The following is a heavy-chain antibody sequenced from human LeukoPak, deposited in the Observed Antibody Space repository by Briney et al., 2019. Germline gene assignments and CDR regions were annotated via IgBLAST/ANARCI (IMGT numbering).Heavy chain of an antibody. CDR1: GGSITNYY. D-gene: IGHD3-10*01. Sequence: SETLSLTCSVSGGSITNYYWSWIRQPPGKGLEWLGYSYHDGYTNYNPSLNSRVTVSVDTSKSQFSLKLTSVTAADTAVYYCAAWFGAIDAFTLWGLGTMVTVSS. V-gene: IGHV4-59*01. J-gene: IGHJ3*01. CDR2: SYHDGYT. CDR3: AAWFGAIDAFTL.